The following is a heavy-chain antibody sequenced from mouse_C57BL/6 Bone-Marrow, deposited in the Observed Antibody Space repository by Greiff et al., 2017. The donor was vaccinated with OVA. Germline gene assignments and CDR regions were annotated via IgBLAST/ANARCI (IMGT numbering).Heavy chain of an antibody. CDR3: TYYGSSPHFDY. Sequence: QVHVKQSGAELVRPGASVTLSCKASGYTFTDYEMHWVKQTPVHGLEWIGAIDPETGGTAYNQKFKGKAILTADKSSSTAYMELRSLTSEDSAVYYCTYYGSSPHFDYWGQGTTLTVSS. CDR2: IDPETGGT. V-gene: IGHV1-15*01. D-gene: IGHD1-1*01. J-gene: IGHJ2*01. CDR1: GYTFTDYE.